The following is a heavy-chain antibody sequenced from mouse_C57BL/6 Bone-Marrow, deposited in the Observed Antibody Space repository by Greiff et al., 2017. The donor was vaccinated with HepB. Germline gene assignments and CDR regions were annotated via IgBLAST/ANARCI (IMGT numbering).Heavy chain of an antibody. V-gene: IGHV1-26*01. Sequence: EVQLQQSGPELVKPGASVKISCKASGYTFTDYYMNWVKQSHGKSLEWIGDINPNNGGTSYNQKFKGKATLTVDKSSSTAYMELRSLTSEDSAVYYCARFPQDYDVDYWGQGTTLTVSS. CDR3: ARFPQDYDVDY. CDR1: GYTFTDYY. J-gene: IGHJ2*01. D-gene: IGHD2-4*01. CDR2: INPNNGGT.